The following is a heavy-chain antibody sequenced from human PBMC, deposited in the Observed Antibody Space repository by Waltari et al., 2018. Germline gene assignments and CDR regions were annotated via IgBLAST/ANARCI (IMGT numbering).Heavy chain of an antibody. V-gene: IGHV4-34*01. CDR3: ARGRVTYWFDP. CDR2: IIHSGST. Sequence: QVQLQQWGPGLLRPSETLSLTCAVYGGSFSGYYWTWFRQPPGKGLEWIGEIIHSGSTNYNPSLKSRVTISVGTSKNQFSLKLSSVTAADTAVYYCARGRVTYWFDPWGQGTLVTVSS. J-gene: IGHJ5*02. CDR1: GGSFSGYY. D-gene: IGHD4-4*01.